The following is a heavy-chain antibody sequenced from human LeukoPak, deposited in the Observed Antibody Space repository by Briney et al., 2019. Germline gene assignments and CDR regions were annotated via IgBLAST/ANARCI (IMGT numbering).Heavy chain of an antibody. CDR2: IIPIFGTA. CDR1: GGTFSSYA. J-gene: IGHJ4*02. V-gene: IGHV1-69*05. D-gene: IGHD1-14*01. Sequence: SVKVSCKASGGTFSSYAISWVRQALGQGLEWMGRIIPIFGTANYAQKFQGRVTITTDESTSTAYMELSSLRSEDTAVYYCARGHADHEVYFDYWGQGTLVTVSS. CDR3: ARGHADHEVYFDY.